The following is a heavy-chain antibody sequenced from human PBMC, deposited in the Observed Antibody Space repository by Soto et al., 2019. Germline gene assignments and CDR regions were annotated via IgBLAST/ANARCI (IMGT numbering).Heavy chain of an antibody. D-gene: IGHD3-3*01. Sequence: SGTLSLTCTVSGGSISSSSYYWGWIRQPPGNGLEWIGSIYYSGSTYYNPSLKSRVTISVDTSKNQFSLKLSSVTAADTAVYYCARGIFGVVIYYYYGMDVWGQGTTVTVSS. V-gene: IGHV4-39*01. J-gene: IGHJ6*02. CDR3: ARGIFGVVIYYYYGMDV. CDR1: GGSISSSSYY. CDR2: IYYSGST.